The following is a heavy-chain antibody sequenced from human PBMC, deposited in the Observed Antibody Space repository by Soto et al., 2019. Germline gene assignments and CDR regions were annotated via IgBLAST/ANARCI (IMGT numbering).Heavy chain of an antibody. Sequence: SETLSLTCSVSGGSMRSYYWNWLRQPAGKGLEWIGRIYSRGDTNYNPSVKSRVTMSVDTSKNEFSLRLNSVTAADTAVYYCAGIGADVYYGMDVWGQGTTVTVSS. CDR1: GGSMRSYY. D-gene: IGHD6-25*01. CDR2: IYSRGDT. CDR3: AGIGADVYYGMDV. J-gene: IGHJ6*02. V-gene: IGHV4-4*07.